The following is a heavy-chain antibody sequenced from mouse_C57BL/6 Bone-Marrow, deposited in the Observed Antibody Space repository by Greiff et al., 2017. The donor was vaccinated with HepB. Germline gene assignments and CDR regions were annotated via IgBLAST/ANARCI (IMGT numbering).Heavy chain of an antibody. Sequence: DVMLVESGGGLVKPGGSLNLSCAASGFTFSSYAMSWVRQTPEKRLEWVATISDGGSYTYYPDNVKGRFTISRDNAKNNLYLQMSHLKSEDTAMYYCARDVLYGSSSWFAYWGQGTLVTVSA. J-gene: IGHJ3*01. V-gene: IGHV5-4*01. CDR3: ARDVLYGSSSWFAY. CDR2: ISDGGSYT. CDR1: GFTFSSYA. D-gene: IGHD1-1*01.